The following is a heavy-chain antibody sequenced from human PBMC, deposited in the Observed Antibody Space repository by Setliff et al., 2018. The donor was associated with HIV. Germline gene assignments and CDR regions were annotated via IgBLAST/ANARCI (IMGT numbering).Heavy chain of an antibody. CDR2: VGGSGGNT. D-gene: IGHD3-22*01. J-gene: IGHJ1*01. Sequence: GGSLRLSCAASGFTVSDTHMTWVRQAPGKGLEWVSVVGGSGGNTYYADSVKGRFTISRDNSKNTLYLQMNSLRAEDTAFYYCAKDSKVAYGSSDHKYFHHWGQGTLVTVSS. V-gene: IGHV3-23*01. CDR1: GFTVSDTH. CDR3: AKDSKVAYGSSDHKYFHH.